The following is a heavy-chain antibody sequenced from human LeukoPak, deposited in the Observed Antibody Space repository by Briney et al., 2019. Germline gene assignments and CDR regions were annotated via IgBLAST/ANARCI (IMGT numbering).Heavy chain of an antibody. CDR1: GFTFSSYS. V-gene: IGHV3-48*01. J-gene: IGHJ4*02. Sequence: GGSLRLSCAASGFTFSSYSMNWVRQAPGKGLEWVSYIISSSSTIYYADSVKGRFTISRDNAKNSLYLQMNSLRAEGTAVYYCARARYCTSGTCYSDYWGQGTLVTVSS. D-gene: IGHD2-8*01. CDR3: ARARYCTSGTCYSDY. CDR2: IISSSSTI.